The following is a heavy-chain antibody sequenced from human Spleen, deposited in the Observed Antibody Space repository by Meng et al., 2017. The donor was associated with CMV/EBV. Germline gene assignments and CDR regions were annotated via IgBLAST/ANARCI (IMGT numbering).Heavy chain of an antibody. CDR1: GGSVSSGSYY. J-gene: IGHJ4*02. D-gene: IGHD2-2*01. CDR2: IYYSGST. Sequence: SETLSLTCTVSGGSVSSGSYYRSWIRQPPGKGLEWIGYIYYSGSTNYNPSLKSRVTISVDTSKNQFSLKLSSVTAADTAVYYCARGEDIVVVPAAMTFDYWGQGTLVTVSS. CDR3: ARGEDIVVVPAAMTFDY. V-gene: IGHV4-61*01.